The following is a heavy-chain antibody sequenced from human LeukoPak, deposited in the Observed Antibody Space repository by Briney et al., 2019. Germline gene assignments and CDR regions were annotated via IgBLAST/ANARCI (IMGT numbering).Heavy chain of an antibody. Sequence: SETLSLTCTVSGGSISSYYWSWIRQPPGKGLEWIGYIYYSGSTNYNPSLKSRVTISVDTSKNQFSLKLSSVTAADTAVYYCARVNDSSSFDYWGQGTLVTVSS. CDR3: ARVNDSSSFDY. V-gene: IGHV4-59*12. J-gene: IGHJ4*02. CDR1: GGSISSYY. D-gene: IGHD6-13*01. CDR2: IYYSGST.